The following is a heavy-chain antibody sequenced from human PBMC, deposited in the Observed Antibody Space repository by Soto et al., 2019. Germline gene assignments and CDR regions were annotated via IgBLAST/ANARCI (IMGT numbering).Heavy chain of an antibody. CDR1: GFTFSSYA. Sequence: PGGSLRLSCAASGFTFSSYAMSWVRQAPGKGLEWVSAISGSGGSTCYADSVKGRFTISRDNSKNTLYLQMNSLRAEDTAVYYCARAMYSSSLHFDYWGQGTLVTVSS. J-gene: IGHJ4*02. CDR2: ISGSGGST. D-gene: IGHD6-13*01. CDR3: ARAMYSSSLHFDY. V-gene: IGHV3-23*01.